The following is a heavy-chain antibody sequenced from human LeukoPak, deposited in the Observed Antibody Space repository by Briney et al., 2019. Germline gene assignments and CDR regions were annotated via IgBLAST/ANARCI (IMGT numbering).Heavy chain of an antibody. D-gene: IGHD3-10*01. CDR3: ARDTYYYSGASSYDVFDS. J-gene: IGHJ3*02. CDR1: GGSINNYY. Sequence: PSETLSLTCTVSGGSINNYYWSWIRQPPGKGLEWIGYIHYSGRTNHNPSLKSRVSISVDTSKNQISLKLSSVTAADTAVYHCARDTYYYSGASSYDVFDSWGQGTIVTVSS. V-gene: IGHV4-59*01. CDR2: IHYSGRT.